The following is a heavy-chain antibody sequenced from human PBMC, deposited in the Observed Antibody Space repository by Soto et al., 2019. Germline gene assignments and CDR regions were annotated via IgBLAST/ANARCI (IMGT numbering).Heavy chain of an antibody. J-gene: IGHJ4*02. V-gene: IGHV4-31*03. CDR1: GGSISSGGYY. D-gene: IGHD1-26*01. Sequence: SETLSLTCTVSGGSISSGGYYWSWIRQHPGKGLEWIGYIYYSGSTYYNPSLKSRVTISIDTSKNQFSLKLSTVTAAATAVYGRPGGSSRSFDYWAKEPLVPAS. CDR3: PGGSSRSFDY. CDR2: IYYSGST.